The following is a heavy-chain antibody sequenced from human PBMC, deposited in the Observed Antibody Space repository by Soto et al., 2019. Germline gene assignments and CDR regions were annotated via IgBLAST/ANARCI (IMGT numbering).Heavy chain of an antibody. CDR3: ARVLGGGAGNPLYYYYYMDV. J-gene: IGHJ6*03. D-gene: IGHD3-16*01. CDR2: IKQDGSEK. CDR1: GFTFSSYW. Sequence: GGSLRLSCAASGFTFSSYWMSWVRQAPGKGLEWVANIKQDGSEKYYVDSVKGRFTISRDNAKNSLYLQMNSLRAEDTAVYYCARVLGGGAGNPLYYYYYMDVWGKGTTVTVSS. V-gene: IGHV3-7*01.